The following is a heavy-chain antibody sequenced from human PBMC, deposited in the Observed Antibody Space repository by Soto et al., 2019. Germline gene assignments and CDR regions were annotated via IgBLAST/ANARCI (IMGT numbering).Heavy chain of an antibody. V-gene: IGHV3-48*01. Sequence: EVQLVESGGGLVQPGGSLRLSCAASGFTFSSYSMNWVRQAPGKGLEWVSYISSSSSTIYYADSVKGRFTISRDNAKNSLDLQMNSMRAEDTAVYYCGREADILNWFDPWGQGTLVTVSS. J-gene: IGHJ5*02. CDR1: GFTFSSYS. CDR2: ISSSSSTI. D-gene: IGHD3-9*01. CDR3: GREADILNWFDP.